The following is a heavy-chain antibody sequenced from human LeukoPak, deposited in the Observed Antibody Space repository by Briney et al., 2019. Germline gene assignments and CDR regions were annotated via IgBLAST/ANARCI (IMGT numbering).Heavy chain of an antibody. Sequence: TGGSLRLSCAASGFTFDDYAMHWVRQAPGKGLEWVSGISWNSGSTGYADSVKGRFTISRDNAKNSQYLQMNSLRAEDMALYYCAKDVSLGYCSGGSCSAHFDYWGQGTLVTVSS. D-gene: IGHD2-15*01. V-gene: IGHV3-9*03. CDR1: GFTFDDYA. J-gene: IGHJ4*02. CDR2: ISWNSGST. CDR3: AKDVSLGYCSGGSCSAHFDY.